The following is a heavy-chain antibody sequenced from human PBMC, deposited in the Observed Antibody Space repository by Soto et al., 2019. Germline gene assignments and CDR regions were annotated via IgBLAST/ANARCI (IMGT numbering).Heavy chain of an antibody. CDR2: IYYSGST. D-gene: IGHD2-8*01. CDR1: GGSISSYY. J-gene: IGHJ4*02. V-gene: IGHV4-59*01. CDR3: ARGCTNGVCYIDY. Sequence: SETLSLTCTVSGGSISSYYWSWIRQPPGKGLEWIGYIYYSGSTNYNPSLKSRVTISVDTSKNQFSLKLSSVTAADTAVYYCARGCTNGVCYIDYWGQGTLVTVSS.